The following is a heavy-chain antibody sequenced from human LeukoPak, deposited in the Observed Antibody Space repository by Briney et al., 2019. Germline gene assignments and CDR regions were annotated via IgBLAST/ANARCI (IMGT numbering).Heavy chain of an antibody. CDR2: ISGSGGST. V-gene: IGHV3-23*01. CDR3: AKEQNSKGYFDY. D-gene: IGHD4-23*01. Sequence: GSLRLSCAASGFTFSSYAMSWVRQAPGKGLEWVSAISGSGGSTYYTDSVKGRFTISRDNSKSTLYLQMNSLRAEDTAVYYCAKEQNSKGYFDYCGQGTLVTVSS. J-gene: IGHJ4*02. CDR1: GFTFSSYA.